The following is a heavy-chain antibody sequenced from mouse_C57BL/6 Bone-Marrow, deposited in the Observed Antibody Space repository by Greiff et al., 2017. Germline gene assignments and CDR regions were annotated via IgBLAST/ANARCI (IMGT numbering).Heavy chain of an antibody. CDR2: INPNNGGT. CDR1: GYTFTDYY. CDR3: ARSMGGYYYAMDY. J-gene: IGHJ4*01. Sequence: EVQLQQSGPELVKPGASVKISCKASGYTFTDYYMNWVKQSHGKSLEWIGDINPNNGGTSYNQKFKGKATLTVDKSSSTAYMELRSLTSEDSAVYYCARSMGGYYYAMDYWGQGTSVTVSS. V-gene: IGHV1-26*01. D-gene: IGHD2-2*01.